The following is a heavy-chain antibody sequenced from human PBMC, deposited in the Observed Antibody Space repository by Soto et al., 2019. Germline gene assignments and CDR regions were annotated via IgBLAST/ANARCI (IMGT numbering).Heavy chain of an antibody. D-gene: IGHD3-3*01. CDR1: GYTFTGYY. CDR3: ARDRSTIFGVVMPSSFDY. CDR2: INPNSGGT. Sequence: EASVKVSCKASGYTFTGYYMHWVRQAPGQGLEWMGWINPNSGGTNYAQKFQGRVTMTRDTSISTAYMELSRLRSDDTAVYYCARDRSTIFGVVMPSSFDYWGQGTLVTVSS. J-gene: IGHJ4*02. V-gene: IGHV1-2*02.